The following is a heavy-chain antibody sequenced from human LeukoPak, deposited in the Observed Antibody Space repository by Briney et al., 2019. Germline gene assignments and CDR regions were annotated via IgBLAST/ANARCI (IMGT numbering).Heavy chain of an antibody. CDR3: ARETPLAAAMKGGMDV. V-gene: IGHV1-2*02. CDR2: INPNIGGT. D-gene: IGHD2-2*01. CDR1: GYTFTGYS. Sequence: ASVKVSCKASGYTFTGYSMHWVRQAPGQGLEWMGWINPNIGGTNYAQKFQGRVTMTTDTSISTAYMELSSLRSDDTAVYYCARETPLAAAMKGGMDVWGQGSTVTVSS. J-gene: IGHJ6*02.